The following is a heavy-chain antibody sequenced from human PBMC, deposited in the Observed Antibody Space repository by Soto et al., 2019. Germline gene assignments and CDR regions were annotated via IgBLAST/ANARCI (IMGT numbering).Heavy chain of an antibody. CDR1: GYTFTSHT. J-gene: IGHJ6*03. V-gene: IGHV1-3*04. Sequence: QVQLVQSGAEVKKPGASVKLSCKASGYTFTSHTMHWVRQAPGQRLEWMGWINTGNGNTQHSQKFQGRVTITRDTSASTAYMELSSLRSEDTAVYYCARGQDICTNAVCYEGYYYYMDDWGKGTTVTVSS. CDR3: ARGQDICTNAVCYEGYYYYMDD. CDR2: INTGNGNT. D-gene: IGHD2-8*01.